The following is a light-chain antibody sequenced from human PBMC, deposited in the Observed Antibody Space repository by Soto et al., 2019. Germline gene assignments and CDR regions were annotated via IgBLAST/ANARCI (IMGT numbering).Light chain of an antibody. Sequence: DIQMTQSPATLSAFVGDRVTITCRASQSIGNWLAWYLQKPGNAPKLLIYDASSLHSGVPSRFSGSGSGTEFTLTSSSVQSDDSGTYYCHHYDSHSGTFGQGTMVETK. J-gene: IGKJ1*01. CDR1: QSIGNW. CDR3: HHYDSHSGT. CDR2: DAS. V-gene: IGKV1-5*01.